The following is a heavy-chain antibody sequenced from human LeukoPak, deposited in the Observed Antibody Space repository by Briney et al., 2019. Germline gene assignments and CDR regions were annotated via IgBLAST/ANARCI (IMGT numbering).Heavy chain of an antibody. CDR2: INPNSGGT. D-gene: IGHD1-26*01. CDR3: ATVQWELLGGNWFDP. CDR1: GYTFTGYY. J-gene: IGHJ5*02. Sequence: GASVTVSCKASGYTFTGYYMHWVRQAPGQGLEWMGWINPNSGGTNYAQKFQGRVTMTEDTSTDTAYMELSSLRSEDTAVYYCATVQWELLGGNWFDPWGQGTLVTVSS. V-gene: IGHV1-2*02.